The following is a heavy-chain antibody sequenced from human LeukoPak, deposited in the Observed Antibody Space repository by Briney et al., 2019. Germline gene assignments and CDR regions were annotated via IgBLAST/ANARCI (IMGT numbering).Heavy chain of an antibody. Sequence: GSVKVSCKASGYTFTSYYMHWVRQAPGQGLEWMGIINPSGGSTSYAQKFQGRVTMTRDTSTSTVYMELRSLRSDDTAVYYCARDIGDYPFDYWGQGTLVTVSS. J-gene: IGHJ4*02. CDR3: ARDIGDYPFDY. CDR2: INPSGGST. V-gene: IGHV1-46*01. CDR1: GYTFTSYY. D-gene: IGHD4-17*01.